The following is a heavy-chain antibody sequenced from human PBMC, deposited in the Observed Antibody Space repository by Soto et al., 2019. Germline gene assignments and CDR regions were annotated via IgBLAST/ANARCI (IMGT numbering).Heavy chain of an antibody. Sequence: QVQLVQSGGEVKRPGASVKVSCKTSGYTFSNYGITWVRQAPGQPLEWLGWISLYSDGTNYAQKFQGRVSTTTDTPTTTAYMELRSLRSDDTAVYYCARVVPGAEAWFGPWGQGTLVTVSS. J-gene: IGHJ5*02. CDR1: GYTFSNYG. CDR2: ISLYSDGT. CDR3: ARVVPGAEAWFGP. V-gene: IGHV1-18*01. D-gene: IGHD2-2*01.